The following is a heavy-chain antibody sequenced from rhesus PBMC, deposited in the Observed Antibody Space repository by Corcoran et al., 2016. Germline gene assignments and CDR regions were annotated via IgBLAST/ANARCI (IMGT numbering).Heavy chain of an antibody. V-gene: IGHV4-73*01. CDR2: IG. Sequence: QVKLDQSGEGLIKPSETLSLTCVVSGDSVGNSYSWSWIRQSPGEGLEWIGYIGVYNASRSGRVSMSKDTSKNQFSLQLTSLTAADTAIYYCARGLMTGHSYLDVWGPGVLVTVSS. J-gene: IGHJ5-2*01. CDR1: GDSVGNSYS. D-gene: IGHD1-32*01. CDR3: ARGLMTGHSYLDV.